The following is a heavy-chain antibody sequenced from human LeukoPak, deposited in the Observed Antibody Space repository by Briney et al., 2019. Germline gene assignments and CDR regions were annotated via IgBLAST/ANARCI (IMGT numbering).Heavy chain of an antibody. D-gene: IGHD6-19*01. CDR2: IIPILGIA. CDR1: GYTFTSYD. J-gene: IGHJ4*02. Sequence: ASVKVSCRASGYTFTSYDINWVRQATGQGLEWMGRIIPILGIANYAQKFQGRVTITRNTSISTAYMELSSLRSEDTAVYYCAREPGYSSGWYYFDYWGQGTLVTVSS. CDR3: AREPGYSSGWYYFDY. V-gene: IGHV1-8*03.